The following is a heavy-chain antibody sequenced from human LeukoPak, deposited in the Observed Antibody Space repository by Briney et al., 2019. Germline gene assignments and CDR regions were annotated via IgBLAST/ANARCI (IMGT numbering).Heavy chain of an antibody. CDR3: ARGADSNGYYY. V-gene: IGHV1-18*01. CDR1: GYTFTNYG. D-gene: IGHD3-22*01. Sequence: GASVKVSCKASGYTFTNYGITWVRQAPGQGLEWMGYINSYNGNTNYAQKLQGRVTMTTDTSTTTGYMELKSLRSDDTAVYYCARGADSNGYYYWGQGTLVTVSS. J-gene: IGHJ4*02. CDR2: INSYNGNT.